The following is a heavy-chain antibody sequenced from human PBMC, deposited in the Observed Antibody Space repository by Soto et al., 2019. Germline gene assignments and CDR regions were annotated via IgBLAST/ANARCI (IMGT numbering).Heavy chain of an antibody. CDR2: INPNSGGT. Sequence: VSVKVSCKASGYTFTGYYMHWVRQAPGQGLEWMGWINPNSGGTNYAQKFQGRVTMTRDTSISTAYMELSRLRSDDTAVYYCARPYSSGRYNWFDPWGQGTLVTVSS. V-gene: IGHV1-2*02. D-gene: IGHD6-19*01. J-gene: IGHJ5*02. CDR3: ARPYSSGRYNWFDP. CDR1: GYTFTGYY.